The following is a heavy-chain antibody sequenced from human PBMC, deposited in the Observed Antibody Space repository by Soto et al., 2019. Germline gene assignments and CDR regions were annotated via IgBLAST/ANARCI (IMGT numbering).Heavy chain of an antibody. V-gene: IGHV4-39*01. CDR1: GGSISSSSYY. CDR3: ARHAPPEGAATTIDY. CDR2: IYYSGST. D-gene: IGHD1-26*01. Sequence: QLQLQESGPGLVKPSETLSLTCTVSGGSISSSSYYWGWIRQPPGKGLEWIGSIYYSGSTYYNPSLKSRVTISVDTSKNQFSLKLSSVTAADTAVYYCARHAPPEGAATTIDYWGQGTLVTVSS. J-gene: IGHJ4*02.